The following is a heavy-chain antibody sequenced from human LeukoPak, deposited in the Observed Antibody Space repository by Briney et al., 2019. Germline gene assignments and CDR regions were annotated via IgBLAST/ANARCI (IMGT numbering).Heavy chain of an antibody. J-gene: IGHJ4*02. CDR1: GFTVSSNY. V-gene: IGHV3-66*01. CDR3: ARDKSGNSGWYSYFDY. CDR2: IYSGGST. Sequence: GGSLRLSCAASGFTVSSNYMSWVRQAPGKGLEWVSVIYSGGSTYYADSVKGRFTISRDNSKNTLYLQMNSLRAEDTAVYYCARDKSGNSGWYSYFDYWGQGTLVTVSS. D-gene: IGHD6-19*01.